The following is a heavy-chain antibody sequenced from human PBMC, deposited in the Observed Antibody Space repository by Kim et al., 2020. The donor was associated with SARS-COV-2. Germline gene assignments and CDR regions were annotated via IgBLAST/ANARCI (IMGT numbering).Heavy chain of an antibody. V-gene: IGHV3-7*01. CDR1: GFTFSSYW. CDR3: ARDRWMLTFGGVIDFGGMDV. D-gene: IGHD3-16*02. CDR2: IKQDGSEK. J-gene: IGHJ6*02. Sequence: GGSLRLSCAASGFTFSSYWMSWVRQAPGKGLEWVANIKQDGSEKNYVDSVEGRFTISRDNAKNSLYLQMNSLRAEDTAVYYCARDRWMLTFGGVIDFGGMDVWGQGTTVTVSS.